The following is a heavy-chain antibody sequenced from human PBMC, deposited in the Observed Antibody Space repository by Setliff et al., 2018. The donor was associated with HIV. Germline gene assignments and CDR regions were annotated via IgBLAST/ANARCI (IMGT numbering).Heavy chain of an antibody. CDR3: ARVMHHPSGNFDL. CDR2: INSDGSST. CDR1: GFTFSSYW. V-gene: IGHV3-74*03. Sequence: GGSLRLSCAASGFTFSSYWMHWVRQVPGKGLVWVSRINSDGSSTTYADFVKGRFTVSRDNSKDSLYLQMNNLRTEDTAFYHCARVMHHPSGNFDLWGRGTLVTVSS. J-gene: IGHJ2*01. D-gene: IGHD3-10*01.